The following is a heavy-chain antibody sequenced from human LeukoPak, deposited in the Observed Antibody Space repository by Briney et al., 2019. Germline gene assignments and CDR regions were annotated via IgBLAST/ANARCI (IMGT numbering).Heavy chain of an antibody. CDR1: GESFSGYY. J-gene: IGHJ4*02. CDR2: INHSGST. D-gene: IGHD3-16*01. Sequence: SETLSLTCAVYGESFSGYYWSWIRQPPGKGLEWIGEINHSGSTNYHPSLKSRVTISVDTSKNQFSLKLSSVTAADTAVYYCATSGGTLGPTNYFAYWGQGTLVTVSS. V-gene: IGHV4-34*01. CDR3: ATSGGTLGPTNYFAY.